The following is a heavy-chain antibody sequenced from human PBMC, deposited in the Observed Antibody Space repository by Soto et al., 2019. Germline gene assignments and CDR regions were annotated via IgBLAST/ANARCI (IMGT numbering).Heavy chain of an antibody. J-gene: IGHJ3*02. Sequence: QVQLVQSGAEVKKPGASVKVSCKVSGYTLTELSMHWVRQAPGTGLEWRGGLDPEDGETIYAQKVQGRVNLTEDTSTDPAYMDLSSLRSEDTAVYYCATPSHYYDSSGYRRAFDTWGQGTMVTVSS. D-gene: IGHD3-22*01. CDR1: GYTLTELS. CDR3: ATPSHYYDSSGYRRAFDT. V-gene: IGHV1-24*01. CDR2: LDPEDGET.